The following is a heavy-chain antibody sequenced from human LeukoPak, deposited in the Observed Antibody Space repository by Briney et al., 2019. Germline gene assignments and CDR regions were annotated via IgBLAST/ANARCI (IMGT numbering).Heavy chain of an antibody. J-gene: IGHJ4*02. V-gene: IGHV4-59*12. D-gene: IGHD3-22*01. Sequence: PSETLSLTCTVSGGSISSYYWSWIRQPPGKGLEWIGYIYYSGRTNYNPSLKSRVTISVGTSKNQFSLKLSSVTAADTAVYYCARLGRDSSGYYYPIDYWGQGTLVTVSS. CDR1: GGSISSYY. CDR2: IYYSGRT. CDR3: ARLGRDSSGYYYPIDY.